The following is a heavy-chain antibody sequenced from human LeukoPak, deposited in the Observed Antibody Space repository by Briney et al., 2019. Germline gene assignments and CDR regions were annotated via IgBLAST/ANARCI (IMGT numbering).Heavy chain of an antibody. Sequence: PGGSLRLSCAASGFTFSSYWMSWVRQAPGKGLEWVANIKQDGSEKYYVDSMKGRLTISRDNAKNSLYLQMNSLRAEDTAVYYCARDRRMITFGGVIVIPLDYWGQGTLVTVSS. V-gene: IGHV3-7*01. J-gene: IGHJ4*02. CDR3: ARDRRMITFGGVIVIPLDY. D-gene: IGHD3-16*02. CDR2: IKQDGSEK. CDR1: GFTFSSYW.